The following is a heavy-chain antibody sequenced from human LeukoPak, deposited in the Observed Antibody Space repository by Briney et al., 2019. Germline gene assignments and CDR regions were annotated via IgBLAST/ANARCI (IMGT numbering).Heavy chain of an antibody. D-gene: IGHD6-19*01. Sequence: SVKVSCKASGGTFSSYAISWVRQAPGQGLEWMGRIIPIFGTANYAQKFQGRVTITTDESTSTAYMELSSLRSEDTAVYYWARDSSGWYAPLDAFDIWGRGTIVTVSS. CDR3: ARDSSGWYAPLDAFDI. CDR1: GGTFSSYA. J-gene: IGHJ3*02. CDR2: IIPIFGTA. V-gene: IGHV1-69*05.